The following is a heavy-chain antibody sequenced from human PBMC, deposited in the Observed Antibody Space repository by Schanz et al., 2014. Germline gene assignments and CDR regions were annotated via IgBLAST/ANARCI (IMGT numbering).Heavy chain of an antibody. CDR3: ARDSRPNYDFLTAYYSIDY. D-gene: IGHD3-9*01. V-gene: IGHV3-21*01. J-gene: IGHJ4*02. Sequence: EVQLVESGGGLVKPGGSLRLSCEASEFTFSSYKMNWVRQAPGKGLEWVSSISSSGSYIHYADSVKGRFTISRDNAKNTLYLQMNSLRAEDTAVYYCARDSRPNYDFLTAYYSIDYWGQGTRVTVSS. CDR2: ISSSGSYI. CDR1: EFTFSSYK.